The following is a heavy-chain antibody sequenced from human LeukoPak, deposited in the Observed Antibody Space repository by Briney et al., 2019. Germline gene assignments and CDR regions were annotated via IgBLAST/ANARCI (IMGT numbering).Heavy chain of an antibody. CDR1: GYTFTSYD. V-gene: IGHV1-8*01. CDR3: AKDTGYSYGYNY. D-gene: IGHD5-18*01. Sequence: ASVKVSCKASGYTFTSYDINWVRQATGQGLEWMGWMNPNSGNTGYAQKFQGRVTMTRNTSISTAYMELSSLRSEDTAVYYCAKDTGYSYGYNYWGQGTLVTVSS. J-gene: IGHJ4*02. CDR2: MNPNSGNT.